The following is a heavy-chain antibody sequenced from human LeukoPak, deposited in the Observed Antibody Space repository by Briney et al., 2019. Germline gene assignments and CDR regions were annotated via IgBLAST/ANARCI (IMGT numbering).Heavy chain of an antibody. Sequence: GGSLRLSCAASGFTCSNYPMNWVRQAPGKGLEWVSAITTDGSRTYNADSVKGRFTISRDNSKNTLYLQMNSLRAEDTAVYYCAKGNTVTPDYWGQGTLVTVS. CDR1: GFTCSNYP. V-gene: IGHV3-23*01. CDR2: ITTDGSRT. D-gene: IGHD4-17*01. J-gene: IGHJ4*02. CDR3: AKGNTVTPDY.